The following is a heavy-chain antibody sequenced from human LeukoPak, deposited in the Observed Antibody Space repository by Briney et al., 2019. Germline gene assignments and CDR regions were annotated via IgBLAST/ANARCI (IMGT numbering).Heavy chain of an antibody. CDR2: IYHSGST. Sequence: MASETLSLTCTVSGYSISSGYFWGWIRQSPGKGLEWIGSIYHSGSTSHNPSLKSRLTISVDTSKNQFSLKLNFVTAADTAMYYCARMFRSSWYINWFDPWGQGTLVTVSS. J-gene: IGHJ5*02. D-gene: IGHD6-13*01. V-gene: IGHV4-38-2*02. CDR3: ARMFRSSWYINWFDP. CDR1: GYSISSGYF.